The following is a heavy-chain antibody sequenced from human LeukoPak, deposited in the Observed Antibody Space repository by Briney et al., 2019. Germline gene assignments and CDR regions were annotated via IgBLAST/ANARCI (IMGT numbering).Heavy chain of an antibody. CDR2: ITGSGSRA. D-gene: IGHD6-13*01. CDR3: AKRFISSPFDY. J-gene: IGHJ4*02. V-gene: IGHV3-23*01. Sequence: GGSLRLSCATSQFKFNNYGMTWVRQAPGKGLEWVSSITGSGSRAQYADSVKGRFTISRDNSKNTLYLQMNSLRAEDTAVYYCAKRFISSPFDYWGQGTLVTVSS. CDR1: QFKFNNYG.